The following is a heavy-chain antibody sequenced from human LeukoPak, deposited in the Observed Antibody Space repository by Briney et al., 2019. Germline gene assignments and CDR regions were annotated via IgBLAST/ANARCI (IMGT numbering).Heavy chain of an antibody. D-gene: IGHD2-15*01. CDR1: GFTFSSYS. J-gene: IGHJ4*02. CDR3: ARGVVVAATPAAEFDY. CDR2: ISSGSSYI. Sequence: GGSLRLSCAASGFTFSSYSMNWVRQAPGKGLEWVSSISSGSSYIYYADSVKGRFTISRDNAKNSLYLQMNSLRAEDTAVYYCARGVVVAATPAAEFDYWGQGTLVTVSS. V-gene: IGHV3-21*01.